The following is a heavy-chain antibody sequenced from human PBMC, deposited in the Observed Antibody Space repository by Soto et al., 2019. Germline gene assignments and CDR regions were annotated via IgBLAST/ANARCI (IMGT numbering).Heavy chain of an antibody. CDR3: ARESPYCSSTSCYFRYFDY. V-gene: IGHV4-4*02. D-gene: IGHD2-2*01. CDR1: GGSISSSNW. J-gene: IGHJ4*02. Sequence: SETLSLTCAVSGGSISSSNWWSGVRQPPGKGLEWIGEIYHSGSTNYNPSLKSRVTISVDKSKNQFSLKLSSVTAADTAVYYCARESPYCSSTSCYFRYFDYWGQGTLVTVSS. CDR2: IYHSGST.